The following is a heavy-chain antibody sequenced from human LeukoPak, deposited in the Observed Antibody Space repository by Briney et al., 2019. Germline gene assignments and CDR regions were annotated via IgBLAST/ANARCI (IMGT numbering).Heavy chain of an antibody. CDR2: ISSSGSTI. CDR1: GFTVSSNY. D-gene: IGHD1-26*01. V-gene: IGHV3-11*01. J-gene: IGHJ4*02. CDR3: ARDRIVGATWRSFDY. Sequence: KTGGSLRLSCAASGFTVSSNYMSWIRQAPGKGLEWVSYISSSGSTIYYADSVKGRFTISRDNAKNSLYLQMNSLRAEDTAVYYCARDRIVGATWRSFDYWGQGTLVTVSS.